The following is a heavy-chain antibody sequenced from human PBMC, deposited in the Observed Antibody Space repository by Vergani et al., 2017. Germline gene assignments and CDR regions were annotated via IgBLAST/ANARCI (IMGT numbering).Heavy chain of an antibody. J-gene: IGHJ3*02. Sequence: QVQLVQSGAEVKKPGASVKVSCKASGYTFTGYYMHWVRQAPGQGLEWMGWIIPILGIANYAQKFQGRVTITADKSTSTAYMELSSLRSEDTAVYYCATGGEFRAFDIWGQGTMVTVSS. CDR1: GYTFTGYY. V-gene: IGHV1-69*09. CDR2: IIPILGIA. D-gene: IGHD3-16*01. CDR3: ATGGEFRAFDI.